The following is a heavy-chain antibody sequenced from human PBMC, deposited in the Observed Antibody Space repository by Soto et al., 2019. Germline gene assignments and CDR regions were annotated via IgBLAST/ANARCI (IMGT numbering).Heavy chain of an antibody. Sequence: QVQLQQWGAGLLTPSETLSLTCAVYGGSFSGYYWTWIRQSPEKGLEWIGEVNHSGTTYYNPSLKSRVTISVHTPKNRFSLKMRSVTAADTAVYYCARGIGYCSSINCYSSRRLRFDSWGQGTLVTVSS. CDR2: VNHSGTT. J-gene: IGHJ4*02. CDR1: GGSFSGYY. V-gene: IGHV4-34*01. CDR3: ARGIGYCSSINCYSSRRLRFDS. D-gene: IGHD2-2*01.